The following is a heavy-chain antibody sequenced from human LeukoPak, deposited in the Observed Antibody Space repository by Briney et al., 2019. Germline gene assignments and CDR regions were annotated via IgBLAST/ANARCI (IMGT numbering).Heavy chain of an antibody. Sequence: PSETLSLTCTVSGGSISSGGYYWSWIRQHPGKGLEWIGYIYYSGSTYYNPSLKSRVTISVDTSKNQFSLKLSSVTAADTAVYYRARDYGSGDGTDAFDIWGQGTMVTVSS. D-gene: IGHD3-10*01. CDR1: GGSISSGGYY. J-gene: IGHJ3*02. V-gene: IGHV4-31*03. CDR2: IYYSGST. CDR3: ARDYGSGDGTDAFDI.